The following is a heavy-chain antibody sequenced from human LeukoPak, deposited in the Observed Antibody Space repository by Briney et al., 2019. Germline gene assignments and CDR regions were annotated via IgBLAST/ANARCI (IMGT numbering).Heavy chain of an antibody. V-gene: IGHV2-70*11. CDR2: IDWDDDK. Sequence: ASGPTLVNPTQTLTLTCTFSGFSLSTSGMCVSWIRQPPGKALEWLARIDWDDDKYYSTSLKTRLTISKDTSKNQVVLTMTNMDPVDTATYYCARIPRYRDGYNYPSDAFDIWGQGTMVTVSS. D-gene: IGHD5-24*01. J-gene: IGHJ3*02. CDR3: ARIPRYRDGYNYPSDAFDI. CDR1: GFSLSTSGMC.